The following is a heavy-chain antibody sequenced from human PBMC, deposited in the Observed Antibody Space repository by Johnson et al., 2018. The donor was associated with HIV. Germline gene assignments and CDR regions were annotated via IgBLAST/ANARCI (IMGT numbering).Heavy chain of an antibody. Sequence: QVQLVESGGGVVQPGRSLRLSCAASGFTFSSNPMHWVRQAPGKGLEWVAVISYDGSNKYYADSVKGRFTISRDNSKNTLYLQMNSLRAEDTAVYYCARDGGINYFGVVTPEAFDIWGQGTMVTVSS. CDR3: ARDGGINYFGVVTPEAFDI. V-gene: IGHV3-30*03. CDR2: ISYDGSNK. CDR1: GFTFSSNP. D-gene: IGHD3-3*01. J-gene: IGHJ3*02.